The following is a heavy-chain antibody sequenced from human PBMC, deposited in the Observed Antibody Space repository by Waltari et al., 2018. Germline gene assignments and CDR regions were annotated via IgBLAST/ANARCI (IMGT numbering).Heavy chain of an antibody. Sequence: EVQLVESGGGLVQPGGSLRLYCAASGFTYRSHCMHLVRQAPGKGLVWVSRINSDGSSTNYADSVKGRFTISRDNAKNTLYLRMNSLRAEDTAVYYCARVWSGGNPEVPFNYFDYWGQGTLVTVSS. V-gene: IGHV3-74*01. CDR3: ARVWSGGNPEVPFNYFDY. J-gene: IGHJ4*02. D-gene: IGHD2-15*01. CDR2: INSDGSST. CDR1: GFTYRSHC.